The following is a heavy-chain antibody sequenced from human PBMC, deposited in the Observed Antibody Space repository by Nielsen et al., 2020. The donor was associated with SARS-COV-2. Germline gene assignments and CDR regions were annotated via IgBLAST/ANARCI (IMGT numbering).Heavy chain of an antibody. CDR3: ARASTRNVDTAYYGMDV. V-gene: IGHV3-7*01. CDR1: GFTFSSYW. J-gene: IGHJ6*02. Sequence: GESLKISCAASGFTFSSYWMSWVRQAPGKGLEWVANIKQDGSEKYYVDSVKGRFTISRDNAKNSLYLQMNSLRAEDTAVYYCARASTRNVDTAYYGMDVWGQGTTVTVSS. CDR2: IKQDGSEK. D-gene: IGHD5-18*01.